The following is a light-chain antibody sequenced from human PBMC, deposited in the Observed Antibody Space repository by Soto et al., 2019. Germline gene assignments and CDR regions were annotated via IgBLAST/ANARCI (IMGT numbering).Light chain of an antibody. Sequence: EIVLTQSRATLSLSPGERATLSCRASQSVSSYLAWYQQKPGQAPRLLIYDASNRATGIPARFSGSGSGTDLTLTISSLEPEDFAVYYCQQRSNWLWTFGQGTKVEIK. CDR3: QQRSNWLWT. CDR1: QSVSSY. CDR2: DAS. J-gene: IGKJ1*01. V-gene: IGKV3-11*01.